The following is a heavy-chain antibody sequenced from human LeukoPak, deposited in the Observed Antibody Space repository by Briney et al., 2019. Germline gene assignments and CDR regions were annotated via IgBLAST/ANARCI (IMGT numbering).Heavy chain of an antibody. CDR1: GFTFSSYS. J-gene: IGHJ4*02. V-gene: IGHV3-21*01. CDR2: ISSSSSYI. CDR3: AGSREGDRSDY. D-gene: IGHD3-16*01. Sequence: PGGSLRLSCAASGFTFSSYSMNWVRQAPGKGLEWVSSISSSSSYIYYADSVKGRFTISRDNAKNSLYLQMNSLRAEDTAVYYCAGSREGDRSDYWGQGTLVTVSS.